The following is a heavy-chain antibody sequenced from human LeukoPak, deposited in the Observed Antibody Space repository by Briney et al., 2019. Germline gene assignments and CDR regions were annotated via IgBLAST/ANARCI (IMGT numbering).Heavy chain of an antibody. V-gene: IGHV3-23*01. CDR1: GFTLSNYD. D-gene: IGHD3-10*01. Sequence: GSLRLSCTASGFTLSNYDMSWVRQAPGKGLEWVSSIYSSSGGYGTSYADSVKGRFTISRDNSKNTVYLQMNSLGAEDTALYYCANGGAAVRGRYAFDIWGQGTMVTVSS. CDR3: ANGGAAVRGRYAFDI. CDR2: IYSSSGGYGT. J-gene: IGHJ3*02.